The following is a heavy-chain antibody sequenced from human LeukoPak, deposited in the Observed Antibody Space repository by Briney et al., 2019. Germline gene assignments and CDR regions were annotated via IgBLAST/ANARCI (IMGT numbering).Heavy chain of an antibody. J-gene: IGHJ4*02. CDR1: GYTFTSYA. V-gene: IGHV1-3*01. CDR3: ARDSGSGNNDY. Sequence: ASVKVSCKASGYTFTSYAIHWVRQAPGQRLEWMGWTSAGNGNTKYSRNFQGRVTFISNTSATTAFMELSSLRSEDAAVYYCARDSGSGNNDYWGQGTLVTVSS. D-gene: IGHD1-26*01. CDR2: TSAGNGNT.